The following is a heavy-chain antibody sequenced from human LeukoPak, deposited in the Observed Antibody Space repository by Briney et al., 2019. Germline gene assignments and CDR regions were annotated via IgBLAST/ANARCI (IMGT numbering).Heavy chain of an antibody. J-gene: IGHJ4*02. CDR3: ARDSSGYRRGSFDY. CDR2: IYYSGST. Sequence: SETLSLTCTVSGGSISSYYWSWIRQPPGKGLEWIGYIYYSGSTNYNPSLKSRVPISVDTSNNQFSLKLSSVTAADTAVYYCARDSSGYRRGSFDYWGQGTLVTVSS. V-gene: IGHV4-59*01. D-gene: IGHD3-22*01. CDR1: GGSISSYY.